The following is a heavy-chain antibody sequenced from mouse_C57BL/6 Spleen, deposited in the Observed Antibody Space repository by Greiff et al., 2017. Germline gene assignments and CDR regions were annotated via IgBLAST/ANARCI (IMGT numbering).Heavy chain of an antibody. J-gene: IGHJ3*01. CDR2: ISSGSSTI. V-gene: IGHV5-17*01. Sequence: EVQVVESGGGLVKPGGSLTLSCAASGFTFSDYGMHWVRQAPEKGLEWVAYISSGSSTIYYADTVKGRFTISRDNAKNTLFLQMTSLRSEDAAMYYCARRSGSAWFAYWGQGTLVTVSA. CDR3: ARRSGSAWFAY. D-gene: IGHD1-3*01. CDR1: GFTFSDYG.